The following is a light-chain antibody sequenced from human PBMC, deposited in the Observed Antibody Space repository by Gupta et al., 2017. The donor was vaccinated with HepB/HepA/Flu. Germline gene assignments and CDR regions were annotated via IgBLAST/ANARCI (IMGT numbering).Light chain of an antibody. CDR1: QSVGDY. CDR2: GAS. V-gene: IGKV3-11*01. J-gene: IGKJ4*01. CDR3: QHRSSGPPHVT. Sequence: EIVLTQSPATLSLSPGERATLSCRASQSVGDYLAWYQQKVGQAPRLLIYGASDRAPDIPARFSGSGSGTDFTLTITSLQPEDFAFYFCQHRSSGPPHVTFGGGTKIEIK.